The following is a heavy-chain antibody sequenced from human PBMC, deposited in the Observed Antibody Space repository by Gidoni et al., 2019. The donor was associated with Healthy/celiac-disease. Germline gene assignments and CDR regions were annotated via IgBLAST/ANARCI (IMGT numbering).Heavy chain of an antibody. CDR1: GGTFSSYA. Sequence: QVQLVQSGAEVKKPGSSVKVSCKASGGTFSSYAISWVRQAPGQGLEWMGGIIPIFGTANYAQKFQGRVTITADKSTSTAYMELSSLRSEDTAVYYCASPLPGIANDYYGMDVWGQGTTVTVSS. CDR2: IIPIFGTA. CDR3: ASPLPGIANDYYGMDV. V-gene: IGHV1-69*06. D-gene: IGHD6-13*01. J-gene: IGHJ6*02.